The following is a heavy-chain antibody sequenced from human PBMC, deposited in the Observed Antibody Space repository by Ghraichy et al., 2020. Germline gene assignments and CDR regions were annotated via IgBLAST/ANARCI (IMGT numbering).Heavy chain of an antibody. J-gene: IGHJ5*02. CDR1: GATVSSNSAA. D-gene: IGHD3-16*01. Sequence: SQTLSLTCAISGATVSSNSAAWNWIRQSPSRGLEWLGRTYYRSKWYRDYAESVKSRIIISPDTSKNEVSLQLHPVTPEDTAVYYCVGGTGGLDPWGQGILVTVSS. V-gene: IGHV6-1*01. CDR3: VGGTGGLDP. CDR2: TYYRSKWYR.